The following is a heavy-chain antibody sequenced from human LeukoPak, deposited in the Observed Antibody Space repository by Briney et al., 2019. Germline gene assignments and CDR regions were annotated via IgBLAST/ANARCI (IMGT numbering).Heavy chain of an antibody. CDR2: IYYSGST. J-gene: IGHJ2*01. D-gene: IGHD1-26*01. CDR3: ARGSVGVGATKRDWYFDL. Sequence: SETLSLTCTVSGGSISSSSYYWGWIRQPPGKGLEWIGSIYYSGSTYYNPSLKSRVTISVDTSKNQFSLKLSSVTAADTAVYYCARGSVGVGATKRDWYFDLWGRGTLVTVSS. V-gene: IGHV4-39*07. CDR1: GGSISSSSYY.